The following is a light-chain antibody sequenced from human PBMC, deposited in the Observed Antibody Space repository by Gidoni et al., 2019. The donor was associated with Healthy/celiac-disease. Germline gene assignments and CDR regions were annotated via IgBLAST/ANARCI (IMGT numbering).Light chain of an antibody. V-gene: IGKV1-33*01. Sequence: DIQMTPSPSSLSASVGDRVTITCQASQDISNYLNWYQQKPGKAPKLLIYDAANLETEVPSRFSGSGSGTDFTFTISSLQPEDIATYYCQQYDNRPLTFGGXTKVEIK. CDR2: DAA. CDR1: QDISNY. J-gene: IGKJ4*01. CDR3: QQYDNRPLT.